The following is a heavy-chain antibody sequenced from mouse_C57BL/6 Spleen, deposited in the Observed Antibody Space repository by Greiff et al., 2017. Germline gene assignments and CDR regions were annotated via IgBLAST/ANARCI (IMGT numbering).Heavy chain of an antibody. V-gene: IGHV5-9-1*02. J-gene: IGHJ3*01. CDR1: GFTFSSYA. Sequence: EVKLMESGEGLVKPGGSLKLSCAASGFTFSSYAMSWVRQTPEKRLEWVAYISSGGDYIYYADTVKGRFTISRDNARNTLYLQMSSVMSEDTAIYYCTRWGGPFAYWGQGTLVTVSA. CDR3: TRWGGPFAY. CDR2: ISSGGDYI.